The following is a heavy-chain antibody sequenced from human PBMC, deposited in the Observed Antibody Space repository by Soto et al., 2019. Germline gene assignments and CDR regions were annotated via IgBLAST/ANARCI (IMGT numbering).Heavy chain of an antibody. CDR2: IIPIFGTA. V-gene: IGHV1-69*01. Sequence: QVHLVQSGAEVKKPGSSVKVSCKASGGTFSSYAISWVRQAPGQGLEWMGGIIPIFGTATYAQKFQGRVTITADESTSTAYMELSSLRTEDTAVYYCATGDSSRGQGAWDYWGQGTLVTVSS. J-gene: IGHJ4*02. CDR3: ATGDSSRGQGAWDY. D-gene: IGHD6-19*01. CDR1: GGTFSSYA.